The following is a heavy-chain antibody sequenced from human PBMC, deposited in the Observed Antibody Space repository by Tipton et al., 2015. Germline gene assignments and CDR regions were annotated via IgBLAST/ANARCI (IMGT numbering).Heavy chain of an antibody. CDR1: GGSISSGKYY. J-gene: IGHJ4*02. V-gene: IGHV4-31*03. Sequence: TLSLTCTVSGGSISSGKYYWSWIRQHPGKGLEWIGYIFYSGSAYYNPSLKSRVAISVDTSKSQFSLRVTSVTAADTAVYYCARVPFDYFDYWGQGILVTVSS. CDR2: IFYSGSA. CDR3: ARVPFDYFDY.